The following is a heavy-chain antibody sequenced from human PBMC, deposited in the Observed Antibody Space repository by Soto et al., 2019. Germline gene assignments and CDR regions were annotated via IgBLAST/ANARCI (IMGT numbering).Heavy chain of an antibody. CDR2: IGTAGDT. D-gene: IGHD2-15*01. CDR1: GFTFSSYD. J-gene: IGHJ4*02. V-gene: IGHV3-13*01. CDR3: ARAYCSGGSCYSAAFDY. Sequence: PGGSLRLSCAASGFTFSSYDMHWVRQATGKGLEWVSAIGTAGDTYYPGSVKGRFTISRENAKNSLYLQMNSLRAGDTAVYYCARAYCSGGSCYSAAFDYWGQGTLVTVSS.